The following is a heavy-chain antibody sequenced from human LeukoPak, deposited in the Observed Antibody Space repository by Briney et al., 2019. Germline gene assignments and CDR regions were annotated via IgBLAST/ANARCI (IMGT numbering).Heavy chain of an antibody. CDR1: GFTFSSYA. CDR2: ISGSGGST. Sequence: GGSLRLSSAASGFTFSSYAMSWVRQAPGKGLEWVSAISGSGGSTYYADSVKGRFTISRDNSKNTLYLQMNSLRAEDTAVYYCAKGSYGSGSYPPYYGMDVWGQGTTVTVSS. J-gene: IGHJ6*02. V-gene: IGHV3-23*01. D-gene: IGHD3-10*01. CDR3: AKGSYGSGSYPPYYGMDV.